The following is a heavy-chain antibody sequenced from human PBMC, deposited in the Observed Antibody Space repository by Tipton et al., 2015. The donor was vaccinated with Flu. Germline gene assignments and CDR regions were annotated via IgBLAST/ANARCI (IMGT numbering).Heavy chain of an antibody. J-gene: IGHJ6*01. Sequence: SLRLSCVASGFTFSDYYMSWVRQAPGKGLEWVSHISSSGSIINYVDSVKGRFTISRDNAKNSLYLQMNSLRAEDTAVYYCARDHPPSITVLGEITDYFGMAVWGPRDHGHRLL. D-gene: IGHD3-3*01. CDR3: ARDHPPSITVLGEITDYFGMAV. CDR1: GFTFSDYY. CDR2: ISSSGSII. V-gene: IGHV3-11*01.